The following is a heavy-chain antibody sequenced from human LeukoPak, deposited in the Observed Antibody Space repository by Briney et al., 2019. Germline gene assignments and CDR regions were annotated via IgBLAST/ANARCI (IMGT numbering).Heavy chain of an antibody. V-gene: IGHV4-38-2*02. CDR3: AREAVTTDWFDP. CDR1: GGSFSGYY. Sequence: SETLSLTCAVYGGSFSGYYWGWIRQPPGKGLEWIGSIYHSGSTYYNPSLKSRVTISVDTSKNQFSLKLSSVTAADTAVYYCAREAVTTDWFDPWGQGTLVTVSS. J-gene: IGHJ5*02. D-gene: IGHD4-17*01. CDR2: IYHSGST.